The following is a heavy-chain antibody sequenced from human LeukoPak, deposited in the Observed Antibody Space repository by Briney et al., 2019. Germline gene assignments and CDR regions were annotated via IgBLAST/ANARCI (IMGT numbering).Heavy chain of an antibody. J-gene: IGHJ3*02. Sequence: SETLSLTCAVYGGSFSGYYWSWIRQPPGKGLEWFGEINHSGSTNDHPSLKSRVTISVDTSKNQFSLKLTSVTAADTAVYYCARGGVASAAFDIWGRGTMVTVSS. CDR2: INHSGST. CDR3: ARGGVASAAFDI. V-gene: IGHV4-34*01. CDR1: GGSFSGYY. D-gene: IGHD3-3*01.